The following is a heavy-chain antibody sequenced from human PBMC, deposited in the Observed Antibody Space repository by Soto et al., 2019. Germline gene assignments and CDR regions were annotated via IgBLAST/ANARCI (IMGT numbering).Heavy chain of an antibody. CDR3: ARGGSSPNYYYYGMDV. J-gene: IGHJ6*02. V-gene: IGHV1-46*01. CDR2: INPSGGST. CDR1: GYTFTSYY. D-gene: IGHD6-6*01. Sequence: GASVKVSCKASGYTFTSYYMHWVRQAPGQGLEWMGIINPSGGSTSYAQKFQGRVTMTRDTSTSTVYMELSSLRSGDTAVYYCARGGSSPNYYYYGMDVWGQGTTVTVSS.